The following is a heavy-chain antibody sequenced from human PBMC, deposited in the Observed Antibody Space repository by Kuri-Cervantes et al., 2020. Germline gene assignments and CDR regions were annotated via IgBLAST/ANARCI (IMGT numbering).Heavy chain of an antibody. V-gene: IGHV5-51*01. Sequence: KVSCKDSGYSFTSYRIGWVRQMPGKGLEWMGSIYPGDSDTRYSPSFQGQVTISADKSTSTAYLQWSSLKASDAAMYYSARLPCIAAAGLNWFDPWGQGTLVTFSS. CDR3: ARLPCIAAAGLNWFDP. D-gene: IGHD6-25*01. J-gene: IGHJ5*02. CDR1: GYSFTSYR. CDR2: IYPGDSDT.